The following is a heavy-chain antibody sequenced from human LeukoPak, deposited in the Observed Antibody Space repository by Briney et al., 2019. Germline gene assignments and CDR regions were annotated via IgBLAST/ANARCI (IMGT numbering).Heavy chain of an antibody. Sequence: APVKVSCKASGYTFTSYAMNWVRQAPGQGLEWMGWINTNTGNPTYAQGFTGRFVFSLDTSVSTAYLQISSLKAEDTAVYYCARDDGDYYYYYMDVWGKGTTVTVSS. D-gene: IGHD2-8*01. J-gene: IGHJ6*03. CDR3: ARDDGDYYYYYMDV. V-gene: IGHV7-4-1*02. CDR1: GYTFTSYA. CDR2: INTNTGNP.